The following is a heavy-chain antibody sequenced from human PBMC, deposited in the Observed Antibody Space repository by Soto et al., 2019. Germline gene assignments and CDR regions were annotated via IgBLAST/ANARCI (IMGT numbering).Heavy chain of an antibody. CDR3: ARRYNYGSGKYGEAL. Sequence: PSETLSLTCTVSGVSISSSSYYWSWIRQPPGKGLEWIGRIDYSGSTYYNPSLKSRLTMSMDTSKSQFSLKMSSVTVANTAVYYCARRYNYGSGKYGEALWGQGTQVTVSP. CDR1: GVSISSSSYY. V-gene: IGHV4-39*01. CDR2: IDYSGST. D-gene: IGHD3-10*01. J-gene: IGHJ4*03.